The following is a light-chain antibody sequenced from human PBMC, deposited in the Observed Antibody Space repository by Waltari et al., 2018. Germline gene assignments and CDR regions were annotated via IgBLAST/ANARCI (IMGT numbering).Light chain of an antibody. V-gene: IGKV3-20*01. CDR2: DAS. CDR3: QHYVRLPAT. J-gene: IGKJ1*01. CDR1: QSVGRS. Sequence: IVLTQSPGTLSLSPGERATLACRASQSVGRSLALYQQKPGQAPRLLIYDASPRATGIPDRFSGSGSGTDFSLTISTLEPEDFAVYYCQHYVRLPATFGQGTKVEI.